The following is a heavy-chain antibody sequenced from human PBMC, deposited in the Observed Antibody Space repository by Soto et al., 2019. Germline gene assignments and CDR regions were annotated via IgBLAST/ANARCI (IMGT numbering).Heavy chain of an antibody. CDR2: IYTSGST. V-gene: IGHV4-4*07. D-gene: IGHD3-10*01. CDR3: ARVPPRRGGHDAFDI. CDR1: GGSISSYY. Sequence: QVQLQESGPGLVKPSETLSLTCTVSGGSISSYYWSWIRQPAGKGLEWIGRIYTSGSTNYNPSLTSRVTMSVDTSKNQFSLKLSSVTAADTAVYYCARVPPRRGGHDAFDIWGQGTMVTVSS. J-gene: IGHJ3*02.